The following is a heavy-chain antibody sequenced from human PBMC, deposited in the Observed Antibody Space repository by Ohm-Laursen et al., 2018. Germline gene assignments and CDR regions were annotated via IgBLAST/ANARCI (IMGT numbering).Heavy chain of an antibody. D-gene: IGHD4-17*01. CDR1: GGSISIFY. V-gene: IGHV4-59*01. J-gene: IGHJ4*02. Sequence: SETLSLTCTVSGGSISIFYWSWIRQPPGKGLEWIAYIYYTGSSNYNPSLKSRVTISVDTSKNHFSLKMRSVTAADTAVYYCARHQDYVPFDYWGQGTLVTVSS. CDR3: ARHQDYVPFDY. CDR2: IYYTGSS.